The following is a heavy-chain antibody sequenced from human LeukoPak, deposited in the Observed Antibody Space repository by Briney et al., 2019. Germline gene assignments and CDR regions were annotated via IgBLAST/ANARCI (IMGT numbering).Heavy chain of an antibody. V-gene: IGHV3-20*04. CDR3: ARVGRYYDSSGYYPDY. D-gene: IGHD3-22*01. J-gene: IGHJ4*02. CDR1: GFTFDDYG. CDR2: INWNGGST. Sequence: GGSLRLSCAASGFTFDDYGMSWVRQAPGKGLEWVSGINWNGGSTGYADSVKGRFTISRDNAKNSLYLQMNSLRAEDTALYYCARVGRYYDSSGYYPDYWGQGTLVTVSS.